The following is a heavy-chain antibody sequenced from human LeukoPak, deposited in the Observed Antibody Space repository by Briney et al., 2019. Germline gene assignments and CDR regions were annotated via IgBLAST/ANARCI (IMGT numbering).Heavy chain of an antibody. CDR2: FRTYNGNT. CDR1: GSTFTSYG. V-gene: IGHV1-18*01. J-gene: IGHJ6*02. D-gene: IGHD3-22*01. CDR3: ARIPGITMIVVVIHYGMDV. Sequence: GASVKVSYKPAGSTFTSYGVSWVRQAPGQGLKCMGWFRTYNGNTNYAQKLQGRVTMTTDTSTSTAYMQLRSLRSDDTAVYYCARIPGITMIVVVIHYGMDVWGQGTTVTVSS.